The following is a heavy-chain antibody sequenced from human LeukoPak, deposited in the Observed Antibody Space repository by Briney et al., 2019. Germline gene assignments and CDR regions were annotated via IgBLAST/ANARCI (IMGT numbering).Heavy chain of an antibody. V-gene: IGHV4-4*09. D-gene: IGHD1-26*01. Sequence: SETLSLTCTVSGGSISSYYWSWIRQPPGKGLEWIGYIYTSGSTNYNPSLKSRVTISVDTSKNQFSLKLSSVTAADTAVYYCARHVGPMTSNWFDPWGQGTLVTVSS. CDR1: GGSISSYY. J-gene: IGHJ5*02. CDR2: IYTSGST. CDR3: ARHVGPMTSNWFDP.